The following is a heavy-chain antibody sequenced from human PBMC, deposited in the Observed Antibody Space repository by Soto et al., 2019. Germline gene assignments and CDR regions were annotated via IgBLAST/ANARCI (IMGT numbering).Heavy chain of an antibody. V-gene: IGHV3-23*01. CDR3: FKDLRFLEWRNPFEY. D-gene: IGHD3-3*01. CDR2: ISGSGGNRT. Sequence: EVQLLESGGGLVQPGGSLRLSCAASGFTFSSYVMTWVRQAPGKGLEWVSAISGSGGNRTYYADSGKGRFTISRDNSKNTLYLETNILRTDDTVVYDCFKDLRFLEWRNPFEYWGQGTMITVSS. J-gene: IGHJ4*02. CDR1: GFTFSSYV.